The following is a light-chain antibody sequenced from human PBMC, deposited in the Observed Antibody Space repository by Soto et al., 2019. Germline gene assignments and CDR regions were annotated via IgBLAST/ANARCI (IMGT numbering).Light chain of an antibody. CDR2: LDS. Sequence: DIVTTQSPLSLPVTPGEPASISCRSSQSLLHSNGYNYLEWYLQKAGQSPQLLIYLDSNRSSGVPDRFSGTGSGTDFSVKTSRVEPEAVAVYYCMLGIESPHVGGGTELDI. CDR3: MLGIESPH. V-gene: IGKV2-28*01. CDR1: QSLLHSNGYNY. J-gene: IGKJ4*01.